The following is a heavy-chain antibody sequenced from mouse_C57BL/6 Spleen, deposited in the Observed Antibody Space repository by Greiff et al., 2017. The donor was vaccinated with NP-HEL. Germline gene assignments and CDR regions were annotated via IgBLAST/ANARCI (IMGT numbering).Heavy chain of an antibody. J-gene: IGHJ4*01. V-gene: IGHV5-9-1*02. D-gene: IGHD2-1*01. CDR3: TSNRRGNYDYYAMDY. CDR2: ISSGGDYI. CDR1: GFTFSSYA. Sequence: DVQLQESGEGLVKPGGSLKLSCAASGFTFSSYAMSWVRQTPEKRLEWVAYISSGGDYIYYADTVKGRFTISRDNARNTLYLQMSSLKSEDTAMYYCTSNRRGNYDYYAMDYWGQGTSVTVSS.